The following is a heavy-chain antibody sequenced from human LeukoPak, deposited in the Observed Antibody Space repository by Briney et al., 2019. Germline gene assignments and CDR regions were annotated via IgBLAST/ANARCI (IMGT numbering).Heavy chain of an antibody. CDR3: ARVEDRDYVWGSYRLADY. CDR2: INFCNGNT. J-gene: IGHJ4*02. V-gene: IGHV1-18*04. CDR1: GYTFTSYG. Sequence: TSVKVSCKASGYTFTSYGIGWGRQAPGQGLEWMGWINFCNGNTNYAHKLYGRVSMTTDTSTSTAYMELRSLRSDDTAVDYCARVEDRDYVWGSYRLADYWGQGTLVTVSS. D-gene: IGHD3-16*02.